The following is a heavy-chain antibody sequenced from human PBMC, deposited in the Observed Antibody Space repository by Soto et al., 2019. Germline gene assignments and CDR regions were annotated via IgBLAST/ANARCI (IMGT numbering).Heavy chain of an antibody. D-gene: IGHD2-2*01. Sequence: SETLSLTCTVSGGSITSSNYHWGWSRQPPGKGLEWIGTIYYSGNTYYNPSLKSRVTMSMDASKNQFSLTLSSVAVADTAVYYCSRLTNARPGDDWGQGTLVTVSS. V-gene: IGHV4-39*01. CDR1: GGSITSSNYH. CDR3: SRLTNARPGDD. CDR2: IYYSGNT. J-gene: IGHJ4*02.